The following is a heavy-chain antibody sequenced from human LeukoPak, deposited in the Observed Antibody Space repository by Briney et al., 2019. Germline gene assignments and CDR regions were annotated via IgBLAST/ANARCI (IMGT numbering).Heavy chain of an antibody. V-gene: IGHV4-30-2*01. CDR2: IYHSGST. J-gene: IGHJ4*02. D-gene: IGHD6-13*01. Sequence: SETLSLTCTVSGGSISSGGYYWSWIRQPPGKGLEWIGYIYHSGSTYYNPSLKSRVTISVDRSKNQFSLRLSSVTAADTAVYYCARDGPRSAAEVYWGQGTLVTVSS. CDR3: ARDGPRSAAEVY. CDR1: GGSISSGGYY.